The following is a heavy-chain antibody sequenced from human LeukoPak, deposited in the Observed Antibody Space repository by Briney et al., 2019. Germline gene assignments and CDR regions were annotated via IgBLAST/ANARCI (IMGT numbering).Heavy chain of an antibody. Sequence: GASVKVSCKASGGTFSSYAISWVRQAPGQGLEWMGGIIPIFGTANYAQKFQGRVTITADESTSTAYMELSSLRSEDTAVYYCAGMSGYYGPTVEDVWGKGTTVTISS. CDR2: IIPIFGTA. D-gene: IGHD3-22*01. CDR3: AGMSGYYGPTVEDV. CDR1: GGTFSSYA. J-gene: IGHJ6*04. V-gene: IGHV1-69*13.